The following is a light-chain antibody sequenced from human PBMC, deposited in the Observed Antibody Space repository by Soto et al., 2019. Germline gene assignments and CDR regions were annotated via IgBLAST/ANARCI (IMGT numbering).Light chain of an antibody. CDR2: SNN. CDR3: AAWDDSLNGYV. CDR1: SSNIGSNT. V-gene: IGLV1-44*01. J-gene: IGLJ1*01. Sequence: QSALTQPTSAFGTPGPRVTISCFGNSSNIGSNTVNWYQQLPGTAPKLLIYSNNQRPSGVPDRFSGSKSGTSASLAISGLQSEDEADYYCAAWDDSLNGYVFGTGTKVTVL.